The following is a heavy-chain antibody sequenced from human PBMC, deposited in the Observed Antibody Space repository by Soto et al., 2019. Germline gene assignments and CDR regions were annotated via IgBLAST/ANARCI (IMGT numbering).Heavy chain of an antibody. CDR3: ASIFDSSGYYYGNNWFDP. Sequence: SETLSLTCTVSGGSISSYYWSWIRQPPGKGLEWIGYIYYSGSTYYNPSLKSRITMSVDTSKNQFSLKLSSVTAADTAVYYCASIFDSSGYYYGNNWFDPWGQGTLVTVSS. J-gene: IGHJ5*02. V-gene: IGHV4-59*12. CDR1: GGSISSYY. D-gene: IGHD3-22*01. CDR2: IYYSGST.